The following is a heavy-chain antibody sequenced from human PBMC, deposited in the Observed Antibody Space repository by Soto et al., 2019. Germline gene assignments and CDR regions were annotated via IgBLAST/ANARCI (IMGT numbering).Heavy chain of an antibody. CDR3: ARLKTYDILNKSDY. D-gene: IGHD3-9*01. V-gene: IGHV4-4*02. J-gene: IGHJ4*02. Sequence: QVQLQESGPGLVKPSGTLSLTCAVSGASIGTSNWWSWVRQSPGKVLEWIGEIHDSGSTKYNPSLKSRVTISLDKSKNQFSLNVSSVTAADTAVYYCARLKTYDILNKSDYWGQGSLVTVSS. CDR2: IHDSGST. CDR1: GASIGTSNW.